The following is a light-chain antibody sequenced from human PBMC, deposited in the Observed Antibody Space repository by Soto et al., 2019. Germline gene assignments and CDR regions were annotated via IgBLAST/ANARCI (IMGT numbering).Light chain of an antibody. CDR1: HSISSW. Sequence: MTQSPSTLSASVGDRVTITCRASHSISSWLAWYQQKPGKAPNLLIYRASSLESGVPSRFSGSGSGTEFTLTISSLQPDDFATYYCQQYNSFPTFGQGTKVEIK. J-gene: IGKJ1*01. CDR2: RAS. CDR3: QQYNSFPT. V-gene: IGKV1-5*03.